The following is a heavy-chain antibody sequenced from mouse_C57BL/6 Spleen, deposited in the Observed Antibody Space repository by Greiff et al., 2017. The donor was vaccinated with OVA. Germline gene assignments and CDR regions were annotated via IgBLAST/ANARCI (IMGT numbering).Heavy chain of an antibody. J-gene: IGHJ2*01. Sequence: VKLMESDAELVKPGASVKISCKVSGYTFTDHTIHWMKQRPEQGLEWIGYIYPRDGSTKYNEKFKGKATLTADKSSSTAYMQLNSLTSEDSAVYFCAREGGGFYGSSLYYFDYWGQGTTLTVSS. D-gene: IGHD1-1*01. V-gene: IGHV1-78*01. CDR1: GYTFTDHT. CDR3: AREGGGFYGSSLYYFDY. CDR2: IYPRDGST.